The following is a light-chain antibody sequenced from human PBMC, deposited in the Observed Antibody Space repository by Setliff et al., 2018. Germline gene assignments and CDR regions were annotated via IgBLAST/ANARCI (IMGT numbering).Light chain of an antibody. CDR1: SSDVGGYNY. V-gene: IGLV2-11*01. J-gene: IGLJ3*02. CDR2: DVD. Sequence: QSVLTQPRSVSGSPGQSVTISCTGTSSDVGGYNYVSWYQQHPGKAPKLMIYDVDKRPSGVSDRFSGSKSGNTASLTISGLQAEDEADYYCCSYAGNYLNWVFGGGTKVTVL. CDR3: CSYAGNYLNWV.